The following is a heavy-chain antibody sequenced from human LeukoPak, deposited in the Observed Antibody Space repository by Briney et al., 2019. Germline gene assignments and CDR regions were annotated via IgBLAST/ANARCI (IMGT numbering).Heavy chain of an antibody. J-gene: IGHJ4*02. V-gene: IGHV3-30-3*01. CDR2: ISDDETYK. CDR3: AKGLGSGVRGTFDY. Sequence: GGSLRLSCAASGFTFNSYSMHWVRQAPGKGLEWVTAISDDETYKFYADSVKGRFTISRDNSKNTLYLQMNSLRVEDTAGYYCAKGLGSGVRGTFDYWGQGTLVPVSS. D-gene: IGHD3-10*01. CDR1: GFTFNSYS.